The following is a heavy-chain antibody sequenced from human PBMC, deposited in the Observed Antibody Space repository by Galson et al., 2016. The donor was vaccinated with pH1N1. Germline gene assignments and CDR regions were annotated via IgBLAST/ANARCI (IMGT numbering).Heavy chain of an antibody. D-gene: IGHD3-10*01. CDR3: SRDLPYYYESGKDRGLVDV. Sequence: SLRLSFAASGFTFGDYSLNWVRQAPGKGLEWVGFIRSNAFGGTTEYAASVKGRFTVSRDDSKNIAYLQLNSLKTEDTAVYYCSRDLPYYYESGKDRGLVDVWGKGTTVIVSS. CDR1: GFTFGDYS. CDR2: IRSNAFGGTT. J-gene: IGHJ6*04. V-gene: IGHV3-49*04.